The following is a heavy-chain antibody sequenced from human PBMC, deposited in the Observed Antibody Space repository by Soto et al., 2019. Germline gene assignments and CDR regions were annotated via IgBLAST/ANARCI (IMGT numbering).Heavy chain of an antibody. CDR3: AKEGPITNWYFDY. CDR2: ISYDGNVA. CDR1: GFTFSNYG. Sequence: QVQLVESEGGVVQPGRSRRLSCTASGFTFSNYGMHWVRQAPGKGLEWVTVISYDGNVAYYADSVKGRFTSSRDNSKNTLYLQMNSLRTEDTDVYYCAKEGPITNWYFDYWGEGTLVPVSP. V-gene: IGHV3-30*18. J-gene: IGHJ4*02. D-gene: IGHD1-1*01.